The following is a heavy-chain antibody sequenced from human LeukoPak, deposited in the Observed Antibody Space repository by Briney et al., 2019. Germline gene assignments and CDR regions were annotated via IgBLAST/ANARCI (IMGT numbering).Heavy chain of an antibody. D-gene: IGHD2-15*01. CDR3: ARGSVGCSGGSCYRGNWYFDL. CDR2: IGTAGDT. CDR1: GFTFSSYD. J-gene: IGHJ2*01. V-gene: IGHV3-13*01. Sequence: GGSLRLSCAASGFTFSSYDMHWVRQATGKGLEWVSAIGTAGDTYYPGSVKGRFTVSRENAKNSLYLQMNSLRAGDTAVYYCARGSVGCSGGSCYRGNWYFDLWGRGTLVTVSS.